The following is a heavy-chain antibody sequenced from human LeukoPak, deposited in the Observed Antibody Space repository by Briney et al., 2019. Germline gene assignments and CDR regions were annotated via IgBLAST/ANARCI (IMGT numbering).Heavy chain of an antibody. J-gene: IGHJ4*02. CDR1: GYTFTNYA. CDR3: ARESPCSGDGCHARLDY. V-gene: IGHV1-3*01. D-gene: IGHD2-15*01. Sequence: ASVKVSCKASGYTFTNYAMHWVRQAPGQRLEWMGWVNAGNGNTKYSQRFQGRVTITRDTSASTAYMELSSLRTEDTAVYYCARESPCSGDGCHARLDYWGQGTLVTVSS. CDR2: VNAGNGNT.